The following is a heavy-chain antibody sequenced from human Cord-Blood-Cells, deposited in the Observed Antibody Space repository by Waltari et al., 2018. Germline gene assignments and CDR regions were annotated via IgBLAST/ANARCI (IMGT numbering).Heavy chain of an antibody. D-gene: IGHD6-19*01. J-gene: IGHJ3*02. V-gene: IGHV1-24*01. Sequence: QVQLVQSGAEVKKPGASVKVSCKVSGYTLTELSMHWVRQAPGKGLGWMGGFDPEDGETIYAQKFQGRVTMTEETATDTAYMELSSLGSEDTAVYYCATLWLGGDRGAFDIWGQGTMVTVSS. CDR3: ATLWLGGDRGAFDI. CDR2: FDPEDGET. CDR1: GYTLTELS.